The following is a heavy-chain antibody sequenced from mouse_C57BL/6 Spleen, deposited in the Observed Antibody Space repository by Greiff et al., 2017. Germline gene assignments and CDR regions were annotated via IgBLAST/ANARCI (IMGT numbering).Heavy chain of an antibody. CDR3: ARHADYYGSSYDWYFDV. Sequence: DVQLQESGGGLVKPGGSLKLSCAASGFTFSSYTMSWVRQTPEKRLEWVATISGGGGNTYYPDSVKGRFTISRDNAKNTLYLQMSSLRSEDTALYYCARHADYYGSSYDWYFDVWGTGTTVTVSS. CDR1: GFTFSSYT. V-gene: IGHV5-9*01. D-gene: IGHD1-1*01. J-gene: IGHJ1*03. CDR2: ISGGGGNT.